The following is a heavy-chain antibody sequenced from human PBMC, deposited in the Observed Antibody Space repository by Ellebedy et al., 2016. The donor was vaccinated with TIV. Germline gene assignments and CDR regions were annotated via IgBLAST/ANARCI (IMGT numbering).Heavy chain of an antibody. V-gene: IGHV4-30-4*01. Sequence: SETLSLTXTVSGGSISSGDYYWSWIRQPPGKGLEWIGYIYYSGSTYYNPSLKSRVTISVDTSKNQFSLKLSSVTAADTAVYYCARATYYYDSSGYSTNFDYWGQGTLVTVSS. CDR1: GGSISSGDYY. CDR2: IYYSGST. D-gene: IGHD3-22*01. J-gene: IGHJ4*02. CDR3: ARATYYYDSSGYSTNFDY.